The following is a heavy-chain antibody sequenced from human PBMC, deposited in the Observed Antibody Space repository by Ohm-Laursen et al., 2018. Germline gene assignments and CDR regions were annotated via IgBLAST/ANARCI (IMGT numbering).Heavy chain of an antibody. Sequence: SLRLSCAASGFTLSGYWMSWVRQAPGKGLEWVSAISGSGGSTYYADSVKGRFTISRDNSKNTLYLQMNSLRAEDTAVYYCAKDNIVVVTAIFDYWGQGTLVTVSS. CDR2: ISGSGGST. D-gene: IGHD2-21*02. V-gene: IGHV3-23*01. CDR1: GFTLSGYW. J-gene: IGHJ4*02. CDR3: AKDNIVVVTAIFDY.